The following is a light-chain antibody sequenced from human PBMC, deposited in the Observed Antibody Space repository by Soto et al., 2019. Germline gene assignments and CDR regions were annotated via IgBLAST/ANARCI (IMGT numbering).Light chain of an antibody. CDR2: DVS. J-gene: IGKJ1*01. CDR3: QQYTNTNNPWM. CDR1: QTISTY. V-gene: IGKV1-39*01. Sequence: DIQMTQSPSSLSASVGDRVTISCRASQTISTYLHWYQHKPGRAPRLLISDVSTLQSGVPGRFRGSGSETEFTLTITYLQPEDFATYYCQQYTNTNNPWMFGQGTKVEI.